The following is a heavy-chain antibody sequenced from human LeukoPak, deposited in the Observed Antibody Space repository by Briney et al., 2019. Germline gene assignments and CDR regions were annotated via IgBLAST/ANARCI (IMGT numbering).Heavy chain of an antibody. V-gene: IGHV4-59*08. Sequence: PSETLSLTCTVSGGSISSYYWNWIRQPPGKGLEWIGYIYYSGSTNYNPSLKSRVTISVDTSKNQFSLKLSSVTAADTAVYFCARQLRCEAVAGHLQPVDYWGQGTLVTVSS. CDR3: ARQLRCEAVAGHLQPVDY. J-gene: IGHJ4*02. CDR1: GGSISSYY. D-gene: IGHD6-19*01. CDR2: IYYSGST.